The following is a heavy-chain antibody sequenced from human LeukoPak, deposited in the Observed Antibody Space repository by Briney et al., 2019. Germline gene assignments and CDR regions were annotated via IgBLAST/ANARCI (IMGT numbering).Heavy chain of an antibody. CDR1: GFTFDDFG. J-gene: IGHJ6*03. CDR2: TQYDGSSK. D-gene: IGHD2-21*02. V-gene: IGHV3-30*02. CDR3: AKDRGDHTYYYYFYMDV. Sequence: GGSLRLSCAASGFTFDDFGMHWVRQAPGKGLEWVAFTQYDGSSKYYVDSVKGRFTIAKDNSKNMVFLQMNSLRPEDTAVYYCAKDRGDHTYYYYFYMDVWGKGTTVTISS.